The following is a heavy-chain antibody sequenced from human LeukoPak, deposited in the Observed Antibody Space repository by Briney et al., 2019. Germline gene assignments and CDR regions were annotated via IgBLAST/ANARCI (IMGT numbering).Heavy chain of an antibody. Sequence: HTGGSLRLSCAASGFTFSGSAMHWVRQASGKGLEWVGRIRSKANSYATAYAASVKGRFTISRDDSKNTAYLQMNSLKTEDTAVYYCTTITPGSPDYWGQGTLVTVSS. J-gene: IGHJ4*02. D-gene: IGHD4-23*01. V-gene: IGHV3-73*01. CDR3: TTITPGSPDY. CDR1: GFTFSGSA. CDR2: IRSKANSYAT.